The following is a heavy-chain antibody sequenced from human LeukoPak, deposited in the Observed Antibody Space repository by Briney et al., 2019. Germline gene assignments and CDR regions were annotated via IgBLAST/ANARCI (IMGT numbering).Heavy chain of an antibody. CDR2: IYHSGST. Sequence: SETLSLTCTVSGYSISSGYYWGWIRQPLGKGLEWIGSIYHSGSTYYNPSLKSRVTISVDTSKNQFSLKLSSVTAADTAVYYCARAPGWFGELFFWFDPWGQGTLVTVSS. V-gene: IGHV4-38-2*02. CDR1: GYSISSGYY. CDR3: ARAPGWFGELFFWFDP. J-gene: IGHJ5*02. D-gene: IGHD3-10*01.